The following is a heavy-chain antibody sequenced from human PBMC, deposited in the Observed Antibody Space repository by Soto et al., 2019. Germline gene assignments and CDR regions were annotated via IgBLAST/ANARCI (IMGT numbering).Heavy chain of an antibody. CDR2: TYYRSKWYN. CDR1: GDSVSSNSAA. CDR3: ARALKDRDIAMVDSFDY. J-gene: IGHJ4*02. V-gene: IGHV6-1*01. Sequence: SQTLSLTCAISGDSVSSNSAAWNWIRQSPSRGLEWLGRTYYRSKWYNDYAVSVKSRITINPDTSKNQFSLQPNSVTPEDTAVYYCARALKDRDIAMVDSFDYWGQGTLVTVSS. D-gene: IGHD5-18*01.